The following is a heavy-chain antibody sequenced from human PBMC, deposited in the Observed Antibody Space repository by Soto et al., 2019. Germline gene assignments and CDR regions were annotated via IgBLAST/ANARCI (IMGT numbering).Heavy chain of an antibody. CDR3: YRYFDWGHYGMDV. CDR2: ISSTSNYI. Sequence: DVQLVESGGGLVKPGGSLRLSCVASGFTFNSYSMNWVRQAPGKGLEWIASISSTSNYIHYADSVKGRFTISRDNTKSSLYLQMKGLRADDTAIYFCYRYFDWGHYGMDVWGQGTTVIVSS. V-gene: IGHV3-21*01. D-gene: IGHD3-9*01. CDR1: GFTFNSYS. J-gene: IGHJ6*02.